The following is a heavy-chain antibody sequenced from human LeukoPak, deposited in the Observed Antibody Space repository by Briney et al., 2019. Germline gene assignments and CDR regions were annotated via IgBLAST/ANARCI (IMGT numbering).Heavy chain of an antibody. CDR1: GFTFSTYW. Sequence: GGSLRLSCAASGFTFSTYWIHWVRQAPGKGLVWVSRINGDGSSTSYGDSVKGRFTISRDNVKNTLYLQMNGLRVEDTAVYYCARALGDIRGQGTLVTVSS. CDR2: INGDGSST. CDR3: ARALGDI. J-gene: IGHJ4*02. V-gene: IGHV3-74*01.